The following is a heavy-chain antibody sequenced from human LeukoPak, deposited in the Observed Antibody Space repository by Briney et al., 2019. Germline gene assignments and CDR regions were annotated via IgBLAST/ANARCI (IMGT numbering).Heavy chain of an antibody. Sequence: GGSLRLSCAASGFTFSTYWMSWVRQAPGKGLEWVSYISSSGSTIYYADSVKGRFTISRDNAKNSLYLQMNSLRAEDTAVYYCARGITMVRGVIYYYYMDVWGKGTTVTVSS. V-gene: IGHV3-48*04. D-gene: IGHD3-10*01. J-gene: IGHJ6*03. CDR2: ISSSGSTI. CDR1: GFTFSTYW. CDR3: ARGITMVRGVIYYYYMDV.